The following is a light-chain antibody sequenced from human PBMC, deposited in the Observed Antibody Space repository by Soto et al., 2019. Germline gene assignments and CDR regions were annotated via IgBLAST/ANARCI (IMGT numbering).Light chain of an antibody. CDR2: DAS. CDR3: QQYDSYSWT. V-gene: IGKV1-5*01. Sequence: DVQMTQSPSTLSASVGDRVTITCRASQSISSWLAWYQQKPGKAPKLLIFDASSLKTGVPSRFSGSGSGTEFTLTISSLQPDDFVTYYCQQYDSYSWTFGQGTKVEV. CDR1: QSISSW. J-gene: IGKJ1*01.